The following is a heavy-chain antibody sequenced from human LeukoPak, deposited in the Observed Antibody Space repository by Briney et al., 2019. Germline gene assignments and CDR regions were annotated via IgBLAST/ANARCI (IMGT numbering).Heavy chain of an antibody. CDR2: TYYRSKWYN. CDR3: ARARRDGYNFRQPIDP. Sequence: SQTLSLTCAISGDSVSSNSAAWNWIRQSPSRGLEWLGRTYYRSKWYNDYAVSVKSRITINPDTSKNQFSLQLNSVTPEDTAVYYCARARRDGYNFRQPIDPWGQGILVTVSS. CDR1: GDSVSSNSAA. J-gene: IGHJ5*02. D-gene: IGHD5-24*01. V-gene: IGHV6-1*01.